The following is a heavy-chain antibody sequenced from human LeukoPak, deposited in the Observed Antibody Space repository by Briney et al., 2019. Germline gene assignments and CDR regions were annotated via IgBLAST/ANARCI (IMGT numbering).Heavy chain of an antibody. CDR1: GFTFSSYG. D-gene: IGHD3-10*01. J-gene: IGHJ3*02. V-gene: IGHV3-30*02. CDR3: ATLWFGELLLVAFDI. CDR2: IRYDGSNK. Sequence: GGSLRLSCAASGFTFSSYGMHWVRQAPGKGLEWVAFIRYDGSNKYYADSVKGRFTISRDNSKNTLYLQMNSLRAEDTVVYYCATLWFGELLLVAFDIWGQGTMVTVSP.